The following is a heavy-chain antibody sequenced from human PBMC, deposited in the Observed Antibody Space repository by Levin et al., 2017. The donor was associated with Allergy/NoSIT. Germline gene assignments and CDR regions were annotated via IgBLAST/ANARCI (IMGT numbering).Heavy chain of an antibody. CDR1: GFPFSGYS. Sequence: GGSLRLSCAASGFPFSGYSMHWVRQAPGKGLEWVALISYDENKYYADSVKGRFTISRDNSKNTLYLQMNSLRAEDTAVYYCARDQMVRGVIMGDWGQGTLVTVSS. J-gene: IGHJ4*02. CDR3: ARDQMVRGVIMGD. CDR2: ISYDENK. V-gene: IGHV3-30*04. D-gene: IGHD3-10*01.